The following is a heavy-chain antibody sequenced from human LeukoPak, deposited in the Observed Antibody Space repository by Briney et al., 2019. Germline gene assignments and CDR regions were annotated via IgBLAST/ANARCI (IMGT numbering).Heavy chain of an antibody. J-gene: IGHJ1*01. CDR2: ISGSGGST. V-gene: IGHV3-23*01. D-gene: IGHD3-22*01. CDR3: ASGDSSGYYYAQH. CDR1: GFTFSSYA. Sequence: GGSLRLSCAASGFTFSSYAMSWVRQAPGKGLEWVSAISGSGGSTYYADSVKGRFTISRGNSKNTLYLQMNSLRAEDTAVYYCASGDSSGYYYAQHWGQGTLVTVSS.